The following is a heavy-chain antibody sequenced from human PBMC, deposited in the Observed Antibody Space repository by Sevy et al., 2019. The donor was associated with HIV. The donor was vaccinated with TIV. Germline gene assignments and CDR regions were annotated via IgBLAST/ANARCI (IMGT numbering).Heavy chain of an antibody. J-gene: IGHJ4*02. CDR2: ISGSGGST. CDR1: GFIFNSYA. D-gene: IGHD3-10*01. CDR3: AKGYGSGSPPDY. Sequence: GGSLTLSCAASGFIFNSYAMSWVRQGPGKGLEWVSTISGSGGSTYYPDSMKGRFTISRDNFKNTLYLEINSLTADDTAVYYCAKGYGSGSPPDYWGQGTLVTVSS. V-gene: IGHV3-23*01.